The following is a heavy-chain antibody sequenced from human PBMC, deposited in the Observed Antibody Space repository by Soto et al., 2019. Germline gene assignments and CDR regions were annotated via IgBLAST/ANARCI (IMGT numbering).Heavy chain of an antibody. CDR1: GFTFTRYS. Sequence: GGSLRLSCAASGFTFTRYSMNWVRQAPGKGLEWGSSISSTTNYIYYGDSMKGRFTISRDNAKNSLYLEMNSLRAEDTAVYYCAIESEDLTSNFDYWGQGTLVTVSS. CDR3: AIESEDLTSNFDY. CDR2: ISSTTNYI. V-gene: IGHV3-21*06. J-gene: IGHJ4*02.